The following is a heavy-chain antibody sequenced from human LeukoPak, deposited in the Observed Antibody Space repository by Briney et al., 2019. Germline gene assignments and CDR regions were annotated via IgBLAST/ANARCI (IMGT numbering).Heavy chain of an antibody. V-gene: IGHV1-8*01. CDR2: MNPNSGNT. Sequence: ASVKVSCKASGYTFTSYDINWVRQATGQGLEWMGWMNPNSGNTGYAQKFQGRVTMTRNTSISTAYMELSSLRSEDTAVYYCARARYCSSTSCPHYYYYYYMDVWGKGTTVTVSS. D-gene: IGHD2-2*01. J-gene: IGHJ6*03. CDR3: ARARYCSSTSCPHYYYYYYMDV. CDR1: GYTFTSYD.